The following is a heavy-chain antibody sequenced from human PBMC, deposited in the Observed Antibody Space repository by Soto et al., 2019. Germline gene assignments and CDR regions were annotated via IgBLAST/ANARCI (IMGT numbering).Heavy chain of an antibody. J-gene: IGHJ6*02. CDR2: ISYDGSNK. Sequence: PGGSLRLSCAASGFTFSSYAMHWVRQAPGKGLEWVAVISYDGSNKYYADSVKGRFTISRDNSKNTLYLQMNSLRAEDTAVYYCAREHRPVLLWFGAPRDNYYYYYGMDVWGQGTTVTVSS. V-gene: IGHV3-30-3*01. CDR3: AREHRPVLLWFGAPRDNYYYYYGMDV. CDR1: GFTFSSYA. D-gene: IGHD3-10*01.